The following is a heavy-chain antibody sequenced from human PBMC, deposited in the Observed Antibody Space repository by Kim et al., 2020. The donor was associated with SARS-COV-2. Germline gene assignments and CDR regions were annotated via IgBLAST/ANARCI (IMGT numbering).Heavy chain of an antibody. D-gene: IGHD3-22*01. CDR3: ARETDYYDSRGWYFDL. CDR1: GFTVSSNY. V-gene: IGHV3-53*04. CDR2: IYSGGST. Sequence: GGSLRLSCAASGFTVSSNYMSWVRQAPGKGLEWVSVIYSGGSTYYADSVKGRFTISRHNSKNTLYLQMNSLRAEDTAVYYCARETDYYDSRGWYFDLWGRGTLVTVSS. J-gene: IGHJ2*01.